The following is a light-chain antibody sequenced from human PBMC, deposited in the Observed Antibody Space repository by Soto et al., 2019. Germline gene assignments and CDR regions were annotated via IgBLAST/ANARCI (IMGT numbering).Light chain of an antibody. V-gene: IGLV2-8*01. J-gene: IGLJ3*02. CDR2: EVS. CDR3: SSYAGSNNLV. CDR1: SSDVGGYNY. Sequence: QSALTQPPSAAGSPGQSVTISCTGTSSDVGGYNYVSWYQQHPGKAPKLMIYEVSKRPSGVPDRFSGSKSGNTVSLTVSGLQAEDEGEYYCSSYAGSNNLVFGGGTKLTVL.